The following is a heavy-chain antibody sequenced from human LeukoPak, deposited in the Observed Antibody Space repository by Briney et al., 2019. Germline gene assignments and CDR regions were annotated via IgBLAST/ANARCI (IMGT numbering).Heavy chain of an antibody. V-gene: IGHV1-2*02. D-gene: IGHD2-15*01. CDR1: GYTFTDYY. Sequence: GASVKVSCKASGYTFTDYYMHWVRQAPGQGFEWMGWINPNDGDTNYAQKFQGRVTMTRDTSISTAHMEVSRLRSEDTAVYYCARVAGYCSGGSCNSDYWGQGTLVTVSS. CDR2: INPNDGDT. CDR3: ARVAGYCSGGSCNSDY. J-gene: IGHJ4*02.